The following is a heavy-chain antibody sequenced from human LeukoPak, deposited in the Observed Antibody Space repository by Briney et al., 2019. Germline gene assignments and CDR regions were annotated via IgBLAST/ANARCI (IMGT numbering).Heavy chain of an antibody. CDR2: ISGSGGST. J-gene: IGHJ4*02. V-gene: IGHV3-23*01. D-gene: IGHD2-2*01. Sequence: GGSLRLSCAASGFTFSNYAMSWVRQAPGKGLEWVSDISGSGGSTYYADSVKGRFTISSDNSKNTLYLQMNSLRAEDTAVYYCAKISVVVVPGAITGYFDYWGQGTLVTVSS. CDR3: AKISVVVVPGAITGYFDY. CDR1: GFTFSNYA.